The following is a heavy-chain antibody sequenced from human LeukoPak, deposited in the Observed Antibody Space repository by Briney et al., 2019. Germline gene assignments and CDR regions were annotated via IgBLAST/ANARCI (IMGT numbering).Heavy chain of an antibody. CDR3: ARSLIMDI. J-gene: IGHJ6*02. Sequence: GGSLRLSCAASGFAVSGNYMSWVRQAPGKGLEWVSVIYTRGSTYYAESVKGRFTISRVISKNTLYLQMNSLRAEDTAVYYCARSLIMDIWGRGTTVTVSS. CDR1: GFAVSGNY. CDR2: IYTRGST. D-gene: IGHD3-16*01. V-gene: IGHV3-53*01.